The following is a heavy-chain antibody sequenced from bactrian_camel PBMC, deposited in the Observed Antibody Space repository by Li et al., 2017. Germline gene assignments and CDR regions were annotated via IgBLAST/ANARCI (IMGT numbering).Heavy chain of an antibody. J-gene: IGHJ4*01. CDR1: GFTFDDYD. D-gene: IGHD3*01. V-gene: IGHV3S63*01. CDR2: ISSDGGT. CDR3: AADVSLGPPFRLVAISYNY. Sequence: VQLVESGGGSVQAGGSLRLSCTASGFTFDDYDMGWYRQAPGNECDLVSSISSDGGTDYADSVEGRFTISEDNAKNTLYLQMDDLKPEDTAMYYCAADVSLGPPFRLVAISYNYWGQGTQVTVS.